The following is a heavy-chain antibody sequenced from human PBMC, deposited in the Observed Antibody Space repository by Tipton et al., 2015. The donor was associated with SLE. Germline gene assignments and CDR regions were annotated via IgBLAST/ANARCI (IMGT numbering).Heavy chain of an antibody. Sequence: QLVQSGAEVKQPGASVKVSCKASGYTFTSYYIHWVRQAPGQGLEWMGIIIPSAGSTNYAQKFQGRVTMTRDTSTSPVYMELSGLTSDDTAVYYCAREVDAFDIWGQGTTVIVS. CDR3: AREVDAFDI. V-gene: IGHV1-46*01. J-gene: IGHJ3*02. CDR2: IIPSAGST. CDR1: GYTFTSYY.